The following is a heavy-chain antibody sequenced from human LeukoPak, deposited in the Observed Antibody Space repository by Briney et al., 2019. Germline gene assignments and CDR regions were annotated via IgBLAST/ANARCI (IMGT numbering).Heavy chain of an antibody. CDR2: ISPSGDIL. V-gene: IGHV3-23*01. J-gene: IGHJ4*02. CDR1: GFTFSSHG. D-gene: IGHD3-22*01. Sequence: GGSLRLSCAASGFTFSSHGMNWVRQAPGKGLEWVSGISPSGDILYYADSVKGQFTISRDNSKNTLYLQMNGLRAEDTAVYYCAKASAMIVVVSKYFDYWGQGTLVTVSS. CDR3: AKASAMIVVVSKYFDY.